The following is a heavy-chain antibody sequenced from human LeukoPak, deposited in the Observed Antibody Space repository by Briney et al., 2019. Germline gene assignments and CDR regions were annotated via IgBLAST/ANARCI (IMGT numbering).Heavy chain of an antibody. V-gene: IGHV4-34*01. CDR2: INHSGST. CDR3: ARGPPEYCSSTSCYGLDY. D-gene: IGHD2-2*01. Sequence: SETLSLTCAVYGGSFSGYHWSWIRQPPGKGLEWIGEINHSGSTNYNPSLKSRVTISVDTSKNQFSLKLSSVTAADTAVYYCARGPPEYCSSTSCYGLDYWGQGTLVTVSS. J-gene: IGHJ4*02. CDR1: GGSFSGYH.